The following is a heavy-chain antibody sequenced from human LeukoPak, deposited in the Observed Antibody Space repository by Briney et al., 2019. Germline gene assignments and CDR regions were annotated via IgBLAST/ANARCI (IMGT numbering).Heavy chain of an antibody. CDR3: ARDLLGWELHYFDY. CDR1: GYTFSSYA. Sequence: GGSLRLSCAASGYTFSSYAMHWVRQAPGKGLEWVAVISYDGSNKYYADSVKGRFTISRDNSKNTLYLQMNSLRAEDTAVYYCARDLLGWELHYFDYWGQGTLVTVSS. D-gene: IGHD1-26*01. V-gene: IGHV3-30*04. CDR2: ISYDGSNK. J-gene: IGHJ4*02.